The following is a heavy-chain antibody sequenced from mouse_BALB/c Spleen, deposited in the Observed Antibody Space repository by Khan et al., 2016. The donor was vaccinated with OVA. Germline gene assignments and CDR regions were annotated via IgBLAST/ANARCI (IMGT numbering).Heavy chain of an antibody. CDR3: AITARIKY. CDR2: IRYSGST. Sequence: EVQLQESGPGLVKPSQSLYLTCTVTGYSITSGYGWNWIRQFPGNKLEWMGYIRYSGSTNYNPSLKSRISITRDTSKNQFFLQLNSVTTEDTATYYCAITARIKYWGQGTTLTVSS. CDR1: GYSITSGYG. V-gene: IGHV3-1*02. D-gene: IGHD1-2*01. J-gene: IGHJ2*01.